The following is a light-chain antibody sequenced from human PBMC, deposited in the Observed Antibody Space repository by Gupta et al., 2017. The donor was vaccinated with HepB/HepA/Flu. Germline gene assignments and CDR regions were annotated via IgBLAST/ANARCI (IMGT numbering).Light chain of an antibody. CDR1: QSVSSN. J-gene: IGKJ4*01. CDR2: GAS. CDR3: QQYNNWPPLT. Sequence: EIVMTQSPATLSVSPGERATLSCRASQSVSSNLAWYQQKPGQAPRLLIYGASTRATGIPARFSGSGFGTEFTLTISSRQSEDFAFYYCQQYNNWPPLTFGGGTKVEIK. V-gene: IGKV3-15*01.